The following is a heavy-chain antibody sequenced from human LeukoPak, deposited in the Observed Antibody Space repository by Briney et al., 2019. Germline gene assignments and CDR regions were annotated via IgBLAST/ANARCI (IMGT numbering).Heavy chain of an antibody. V-gene: IGHV4-4*09. J-gene: IGHJ4*02. D-gene: IGHD7-27*01. Sequence: SETLSLTCTVSGGYISSYYWSWIRQPPGKGLEWIGYIYPRGSTYYNPSLKSRVILSLDKSANQFSLNLSSVTAADTAVYYCARFSPRAMGNYLDFWGQGTLVTVSS. CDR2: IYPRGST. CDR1: GGYISSYY. CDR3: ARFSPRAMGNYLDF.